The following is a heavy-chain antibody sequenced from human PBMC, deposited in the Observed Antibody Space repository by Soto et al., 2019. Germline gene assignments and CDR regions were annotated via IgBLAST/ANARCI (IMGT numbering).Heavy chain of an antibody. D-gene: IGHD2-21*02. CDR1: DDSINSDKYY. CDR2: IYYRGNA. CDR3: ARLEALPTISYYFDF. V-gene: IGHV4-39*01. J-gene: IGHJ4*02. Sequence: PSETLSLTCSVSDDSINSDKYYWGWIRQPPGKGLEWIGSIYYRGNAYYNPSLQTRVTISLDKSKSQFSLKLNSVTAADSAVYFCARLEALPTISYYFDFWGPGALVTVSS.